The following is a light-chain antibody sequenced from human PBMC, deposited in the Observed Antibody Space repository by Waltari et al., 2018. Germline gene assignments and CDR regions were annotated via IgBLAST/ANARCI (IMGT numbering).Light chain of an antibody. CDR3: CSHTNIGTWV. Sequence: QSALTQPASVSGSLGQSITISCLGTNNDIGNYNYVSWYQQFPGEAPRLIIYEVSNRPSRISSRFSGSKSGMTASLTISGLQSDDEATYYCCSHTNIGTWVFGGGTTLTVL. J-gene: IGLJ3*02. CDR2: EVS. V-gene: IGLV2-14*01. CDR1: NNDIGNYNY.